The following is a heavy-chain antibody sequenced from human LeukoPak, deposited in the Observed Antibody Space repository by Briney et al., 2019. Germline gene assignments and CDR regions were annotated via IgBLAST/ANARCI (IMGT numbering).Heavy chain of an antibody. V-gene: IGHV3-53*01. CDR1: GFTVSSNY. J-gene: IGHJ6*02. Sequence: GGSLRLSCAASGFTVSSNYMSWVRQAPGKGLEWVSVIYSGGSTYYADSVKGRFTISRDNSKNTLYLQMNSLRAEDTAAYYCARDDYYYGMDVWGQGTTVTVSS. CDR2: IYSGGST. CDR3: ARDDYYYGMDV.